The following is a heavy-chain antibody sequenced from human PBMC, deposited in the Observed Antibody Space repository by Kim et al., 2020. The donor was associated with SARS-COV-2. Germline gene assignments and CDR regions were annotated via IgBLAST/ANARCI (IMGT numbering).Heavy chain of an antibody. J-gene: IGHJ4*02. CDR1: GFTFRDYW. CDR2: IKEDGSVK. V-gene: IGHV3-7*03. CDR3: ARRGRQFDY. D-gene: IGHD3-16*01. Sequence: GGSLRLSCAASGFTFRDYWMSWVRQAPGKGLEWVANIKEDGSVKYYVDSVKGRFTISRENAKNSLYLQMNSLRAEDTAVYYCARRGRQFDYWGQGTLVTVSS.